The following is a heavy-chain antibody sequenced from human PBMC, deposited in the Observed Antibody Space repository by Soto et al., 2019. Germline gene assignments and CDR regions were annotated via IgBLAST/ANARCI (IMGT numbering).Heavy chain of an antibody. CDR3: ARIADY. CDR2: IWYDGSDK. J-gene: IGHJ4*02. Sequence: GGSLRLSCTASGFIFSSNGMHWVRQAPGKGLEWVAFIWYDGSDKYYAESVKGRFTISRDNSKNTLYLQMDSLRADDTAVYYCARIADYWGQGTLVTVSS. CDR1: GFIFSSNG. V-gene: IGHV3-33*01.